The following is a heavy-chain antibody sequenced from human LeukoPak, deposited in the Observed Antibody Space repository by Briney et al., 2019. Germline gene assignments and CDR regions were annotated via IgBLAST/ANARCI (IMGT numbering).Heavy chain of an antibody. J-gene: IGHJ4*02. CDR1: GGSFSSYY. CDR2: IYFSGST. Sequence: SETLSLTCGVYGGSFSSYYWSWIRQPPGKGLDWIGYIYFSGSTNYNPSLRSRVTMSVDTSKNQFSLKLNSVTAADTAVYYCARDPSWGAGYFDYWGQGILVTVSS. CDR3: ARDPSWGAGYFDY. D-gene: IGHD7-27*01. V-gene: IGHV4-59*01.